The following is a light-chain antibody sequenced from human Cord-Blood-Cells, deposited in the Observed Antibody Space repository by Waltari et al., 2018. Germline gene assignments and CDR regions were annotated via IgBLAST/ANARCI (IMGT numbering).Light chain of an antibody. J-gene: IGLJ2*01. Sequence: QSALTQPASVSGSPGQSITISCTGPSSDVGSYNLVSWYQQHPGKAPKLMIYEGSKRPSGVSNRFSGSKSGNTASLTISGLRAEDEADYYCCSYAGSSTLVFGGGTKLTVL. CDR1: SSDVGSYNL. CDR2: EGS. CDR3: CSYAGSSTLV. V-gene: IGLV2-23*01.